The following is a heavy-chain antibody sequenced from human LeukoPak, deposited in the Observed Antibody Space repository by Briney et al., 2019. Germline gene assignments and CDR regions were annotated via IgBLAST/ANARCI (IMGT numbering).Heavy chain of an antibody. V-gene: IGHV4-34*01. D-gene: IGHD6-13*01. CDR1: GGSFSGYY. CDR3: AKVPPSSSWYYSDY. CDR2: INHSGST. Sequence: SETLSLTCAVYGGSFSGYYWSWIRQPPGKGLEWIGEINHSGSTNYNPSLKSRVTISVDTSKNQFSLKLSSVTAAGTAVYYCAKVPPSSSWYYSDYWGQGTLVTVSS. J-gene: IGHJ4*02.